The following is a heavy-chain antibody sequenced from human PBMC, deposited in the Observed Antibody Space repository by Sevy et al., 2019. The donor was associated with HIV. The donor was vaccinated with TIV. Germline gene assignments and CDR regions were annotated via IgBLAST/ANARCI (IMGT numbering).Heavy chain of an antibody. CDR2: ISWDGGST. CDR1: GFTFDDYA. V-gene: IGHV3-43D*03. D-gene: IGHD4-17*01. J-gene: IGHJ6*02. Sequence: GGSLRLSCAASGFTFDDYAMHWVRQAPGKGLEWVSLISWDGGSTYYADSVKGRFTISRDNSKNSLYLQMNSLRAEDTALYYCAKDKTAHSAVTTGKYYYYYYGMDVWGQGTTVTVSS. CDR3: AKDKTAHSAVTTGKYYYYYYGMDV.